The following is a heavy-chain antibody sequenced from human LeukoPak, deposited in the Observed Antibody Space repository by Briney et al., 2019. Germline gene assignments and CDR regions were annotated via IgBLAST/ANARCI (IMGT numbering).Heavy chain of an antibody. V-gene: IGHV4-34*01. D-gene: IGHD6-19*01. J-gene: IGHJ2*01. Sequence: PSETLSLTCAVYGGSFSGYYWSWIRQPPGKGLEWIGEINHSGSTNYNPSPKSRVTISVDTSKNQFSLKLSSVTAADTAVYYCARVLEGSSGQHWYFDLWGRGTLVTASS. CDR2: INHSGST. CDR1: GGSFSGYY. CDR3: ARVLEGSSGQHWYFDL.